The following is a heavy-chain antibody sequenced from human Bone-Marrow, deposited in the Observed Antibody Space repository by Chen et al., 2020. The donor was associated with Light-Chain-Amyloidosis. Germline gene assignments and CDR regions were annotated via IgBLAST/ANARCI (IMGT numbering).Heavy chain of an antibody. CDR3: ARRRDGYNFDY. CDR2: IYPDDSDA. J-gene: IGHJ4*02. V-gene: IGHV5-51*01. D-gene: IGHD5-12*01. CDR1: GYTFPNYW. Sequence: EVQLEQSGPEVKKPGESLKISCKGSGYTFPNYWIGWVRQMPGKGLEWMGGIYPDDSDARYSPSLEGQVTSSADKSITPAYLQWRSLKASDTAMYYCARRRDGYNFDYWGQGTLVTVSS.